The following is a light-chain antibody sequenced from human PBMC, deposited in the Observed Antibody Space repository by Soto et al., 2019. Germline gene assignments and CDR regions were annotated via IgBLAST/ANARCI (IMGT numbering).Light chain of an antibody. CDR2: EGS. J-gene: IGLJ2*01. CDR3: CSYAGSSTSVV. CDR1: SSDVGSYNL. V-gene: IGLV2-23*01. Sequence: QSALTQPASVSGSPGQSITISCTGTSSDVGSYNLVSWYQQHPGKALKLMIYEGSKRPSGVFNRFSGSKSGNTASLTISGLQAEDEADYYCCSYAGSSTSVVFGGGTKLTVL.